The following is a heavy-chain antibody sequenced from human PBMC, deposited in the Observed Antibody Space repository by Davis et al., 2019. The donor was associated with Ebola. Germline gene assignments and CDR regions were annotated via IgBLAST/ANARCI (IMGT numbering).Heavy chain of an antibody. CDR1: GGSISSTSYY. Sequence: MPSETLSLTCTVSGGSISSTSYYWGWIRQPPGKGLEWIGNIFYSGSTYYNPSLKSRVTISVDTSKNQFSLKLSSVTAADTAVYYCARGGGFGGYGMDVWGQGTTVTVSS. D-gene: IGHD3-10*01. V-gene: IGHV4-39*01. CDR3: ARGGGFGGYGMDV. CDR2: IFYSGST. J-gene: IGHJ6*02.